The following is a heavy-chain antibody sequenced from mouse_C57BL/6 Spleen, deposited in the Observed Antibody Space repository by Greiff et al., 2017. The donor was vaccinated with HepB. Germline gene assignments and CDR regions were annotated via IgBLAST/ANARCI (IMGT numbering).Heavy chain of an antibody. J-gene: IGHJ3*01. Sequence: EVKLQESGPELVKPGASVKIPCKASGYTFTDYNMDWVKQSHGKSLEWIGDINPNNGGTIFNQKFKGKATLTVDKSSSTAYMELRSLTSEDTAVYYCASDYGRGFAYWGQGTLVTVSA. V-gene: IGHV1-18*01. CDR1: GYTFTDYN. CDR2: INPNNGGT. D-gene: IGHD1-1*01. CDR3: ASDYGRGFAY.